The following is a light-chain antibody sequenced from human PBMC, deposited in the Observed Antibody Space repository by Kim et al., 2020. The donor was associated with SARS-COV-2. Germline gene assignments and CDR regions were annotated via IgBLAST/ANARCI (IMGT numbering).Light chain of an antibody. J-gene: IGLJ3*02. CDR3: SSFTTSNTWV. V-gene: IGLV2-14*03. CDR2: DVN. Sequence: GQPITISCTGTSRDIGSKNYVSWYQHHPGKAPKLLIFDVNKRPSGLSNRFSGSKSGNTASLTISGLQAEDESDYYCSSFTTSNTWVFGGGTQLTVL. CDR1: SRDIGSKNY.